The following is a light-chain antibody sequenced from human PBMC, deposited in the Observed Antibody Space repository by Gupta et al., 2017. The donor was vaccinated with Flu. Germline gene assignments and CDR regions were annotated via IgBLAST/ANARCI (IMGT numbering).Light chain of an antibody. V-gene: IGKV1-39*01. CDR3: QQSYSTPQLT. J-gene: IGKJ4*01. CDR1: QSISSY. Sequence: DIQMTQSPSSLSASVGDRVTITCRASQSISSYLNWYQQKPVKAPKLLIYAASSLQSGVPSRFSGSGYGTDFTLTIRSRQPEDFATYYCQQSYSTPQLTFGGGTKVEIK. CDR2: AAS.